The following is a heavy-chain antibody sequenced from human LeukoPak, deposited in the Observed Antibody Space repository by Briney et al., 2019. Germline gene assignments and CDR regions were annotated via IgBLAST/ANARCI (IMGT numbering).Heavy chain of an antibody. V-gene: IGHV4-59*01. CDR1: GGSISPYY. D-gene: IGHD1-26*01. CDR3: ARGGGSYLVNY. Sequence: SETLSLTCTVSGGSISPYYWTWIRQPPGKGLEWIGCIYYSGTTSYNPSLKSRVTISLDTSKNQFSLRLSSVTTADTAVYYCARGGGSYLVNYWGQGTLVTVSS. J-gene: IGHJ4*02. CDR2: IYYSGTT.